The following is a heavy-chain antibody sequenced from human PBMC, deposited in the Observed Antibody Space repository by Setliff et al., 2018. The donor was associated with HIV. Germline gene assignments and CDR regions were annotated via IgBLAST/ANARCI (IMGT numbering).Heavy chain of an antibody. CDR1: GFSLRIGGMC. J-gene: IGHJ4*02. V-gene: IGHV2-70*11. D-gene: IGHD3-10*02. CDR3: VKVSRGLVVRGVILAGYFDY. CDR2: VDWDDAV. Sequence: SGPTLVNPPQTVTLTCTFSGFSLRIGGMCVSWIRQPPGKALEWLARVDWDDAVYYRTSLKTRLTISKDTSKNQVTLVMTNMGPADTGAYYCVKVSRGLVVRGVILAGYFDYWGQGTLVTVSS.